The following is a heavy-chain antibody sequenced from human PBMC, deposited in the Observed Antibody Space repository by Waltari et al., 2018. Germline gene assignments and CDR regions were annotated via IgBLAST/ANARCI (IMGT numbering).Heavy chain of an antibody. V-gene: IGHV1-3*01. Sequence: QVQLVQSGAEVKKPGASVKVSCKASGYTFTSYAMHWVRQAPGQRLEWMGWINAGNGNTKYSQKFHGRVTITRDTSASTAYMELSSLRSEDTAVYYCARGEDCSGGSCYSDYYYYYGMDVWGQGTTVTVSS. CDR1: GYTFTSYA. D-gene: IGHD2-15*01. CDR3: ARGEDCSGGSCYSDYYYYYGMDV. CDR2: INAGNGNT. J-gene: IGHJ6*02.